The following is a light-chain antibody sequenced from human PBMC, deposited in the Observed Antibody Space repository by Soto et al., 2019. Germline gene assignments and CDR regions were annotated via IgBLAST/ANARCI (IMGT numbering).Light chain of an antibody. J-gene: IGLJ1*01. V-gene: IGLV2-14*01. CDR3: NSYTSTTTQV. CDR1: SSDVGGYNY. Sequence: QSALTQPASVSGSPGQSITISCTGTSSDVGGYNYVSWYQQHPGKAPKLMIYDVSTGPSGVSNRFSGSKSGNTASLTISGLQAEDEGDYYCNSYTSTTTQVFGTGTKLTVL. CDR2: DVS.